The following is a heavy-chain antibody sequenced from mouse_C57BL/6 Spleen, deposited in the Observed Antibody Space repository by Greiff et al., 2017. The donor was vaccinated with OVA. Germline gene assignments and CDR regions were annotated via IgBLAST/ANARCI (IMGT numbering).Heavy chain of an antibody. CDR2: IWTGGGT. CDR3: ADQGLFTSGAWFAY. CDR1: GFSLTSYA. J-gene: IGHJ3*01. V-gene: IGHV2-9-1*01. Sequence: VQVVESGPGLVAPSQSLSITCTVSGFSLTSYAISWVRQPPGKGLEWLGVIWTGGGTNYYSALKSRLSISKDNSKSQVFLKMNRLQTDDTARYYCADQGLFTSGAWFAYWGQGTLVTVSA. D-gene: IGHD6-5*01.